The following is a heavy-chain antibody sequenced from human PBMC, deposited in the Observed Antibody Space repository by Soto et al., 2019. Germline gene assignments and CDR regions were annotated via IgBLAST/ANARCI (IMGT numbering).Heavy chain of an antibody. D-gene: IGHD3-22*01. Sequence: PGGSLRLSCAVSGFTFSSYAMSWVRQAPGKGLEWVSAISGSGGSTYYADSVKGRFTISRDNSKNTLYLQMNSLRAEDTAVYYCAKDPLVVVIRPNAFDIWGQGTMVTVSS. J-gene: IGHJ3*02. CDR2: ISGSGGST. CDR1: GFTFSSYA. CDR3: AKDPLVVVIRPNAFDI. V-gene: IGHV3-23*01.